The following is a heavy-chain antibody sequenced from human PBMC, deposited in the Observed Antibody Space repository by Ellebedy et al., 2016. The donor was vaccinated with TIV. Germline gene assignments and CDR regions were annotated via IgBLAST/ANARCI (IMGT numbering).Heavy chain of an antibody. CDR1: GFTFSDNY. J-gene: IGHJ4*02. CDR3: TRDRDGTFHGY. Sequence: GGSLRLSCAASGFTFSDNYMSWVRQAPGKGLEWVSVIYSGGRTYYADSVKSRFTVSRDNSKNTLYLQMNSLRAGDTAVYYCTRDRDGTFHGYWGQGTLVTVSS. V-gene: IGHV3-66*01. CDR2: IYSGGRT. D-gene: IGHD5-24*01.